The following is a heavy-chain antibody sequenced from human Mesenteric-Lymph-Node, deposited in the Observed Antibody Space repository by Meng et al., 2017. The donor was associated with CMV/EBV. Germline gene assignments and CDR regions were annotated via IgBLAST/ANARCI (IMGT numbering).Heavy chain of an antibody. Sequence: GESLKISCVASGFNFDDYGMSWVRQAPGKGLEWVSGLNWNGDSTGYGDSVKGRFTISRDNAKNSLYLQMVSLRAEDTALYYCARGNNWNYPYYFDYWGQGQLVTVSS. J-gene: IGHJ4*02. V-gene: IGHV3-20*04. D-gene: IGHD1-7*01. CDR2: LNWNGDST. CDR1: GFNFDDYG. CDR3: ARGNNWNYPYYFDY.